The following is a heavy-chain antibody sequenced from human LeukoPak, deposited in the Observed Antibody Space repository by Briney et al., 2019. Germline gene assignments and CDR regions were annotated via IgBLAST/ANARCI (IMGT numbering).Heavy chain of an antibody. CDR1: GYSISSGYY. Sequence: SETLSLTCAVSGYSISSGYYWGWIRQPPGKGLEWIGSIYHSGSTYYNPSLKSRVTISVDTSKNQFSLKLSSVTAADTAVYYCARERSSSYTRDWFDPWGQGALVTVSS. D-gene: IGHD6-13*01. CDR3: ARERSSSYTRDWFDP. J-gene: IGHJ5*02. CDR2: IYHSGST. V-gene: IGHV4-38-2*02.